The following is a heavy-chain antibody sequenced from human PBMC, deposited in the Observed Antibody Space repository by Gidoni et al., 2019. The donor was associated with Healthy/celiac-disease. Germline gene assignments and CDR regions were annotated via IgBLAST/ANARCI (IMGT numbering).Heavy chain of an antibody. J-gene: IGHJ6*02. CDR1: GYSFTSYW. CDR2: IYPGDSDT. Sequence: EVQLVQSGAEVKKTGGSLKISCKGSGYSFTSYWIGWVRQMPGKGLGWMGIIYPGDSDTTYSPSFQGQVTISADKSISTAYLQWSSLKASDTAMYYCARQNPYYYYGMDVWGQGTTVTVSS. CDR3: ARQNPYYYYGMDV. V-gene: IGHV5-51*01.